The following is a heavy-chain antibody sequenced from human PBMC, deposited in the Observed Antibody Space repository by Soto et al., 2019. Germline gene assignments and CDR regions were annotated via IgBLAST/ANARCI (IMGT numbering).Heavy chain of an antibody. CDR1: GFTFSSYS. CDR2: ISSSSTYI. J-gene: IGHJ3*02. Sequence: EVQLVESGGGLVKPGGSLRLSCAASGFTFSSYSINWVRQAPGKGLEWVSCISSSSTYIYYADSVRGRFTISRDNAKNSLYLQMNSLRAEDTAVYYCARDFYGDSGADAFDIWGQGTMVTVSS. V-gene: IGHV3-21*01. D-gene: IGHD4-17*01. CDR3: ARDFYGDSGADAFDI.